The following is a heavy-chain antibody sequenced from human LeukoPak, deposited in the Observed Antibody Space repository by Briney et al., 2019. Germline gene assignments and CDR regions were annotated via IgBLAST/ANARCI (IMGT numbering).Heavy chain of an antibody. Sequence: PRGSLMLFCTASGLNFSNYGMSWVRQAPGKRLEWVSGISGSGTSTYYADSVKGRFTISRDNSKTTLDLQMNSLRAEDTAVYYCAKAVTGSPRVFEYWGQGTLVTVSS. V-gene: IGHV3-23*01. J-gene: IGHJ4*02. CDR3: AKAVTGSPRVFEY. D-gene: IGHD6-19*01. CDR1: GLNFSNYG. CDR2: ISGSGTST.